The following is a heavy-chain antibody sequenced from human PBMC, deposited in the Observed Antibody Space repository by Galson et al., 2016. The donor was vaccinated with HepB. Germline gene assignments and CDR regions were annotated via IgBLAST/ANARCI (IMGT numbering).Heavy chain of an antibody. D-gene: IGHD4/OR15-4a*01. Sequence: SVKVSCKASEYTFNTYYIHWVRQAPGQGLEWVGIIHPSGGSASTAHKFPGRVTMTRDTSKPTIYMELSILSSEDTAVYDCARGANYDFDYWGQGALVTVSS. CDR1: EYTFNTYY. V-gene: IGHV1-46*02. CDR2: IHPSGGSA. J-gene: IGHJ4*02. CDR3: ARGANYDFDY.